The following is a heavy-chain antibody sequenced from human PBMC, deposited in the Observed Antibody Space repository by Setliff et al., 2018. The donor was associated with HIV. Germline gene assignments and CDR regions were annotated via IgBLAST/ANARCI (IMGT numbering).Heavy chain of an antibody. CDR2: ISAYNGNT. CDR1: GYTFTSYD. CDR3: AREIGDYYDSSGYYPPTDYYYGMDV. D-gene: IGHD3-22*01. V-gene: IGHV1-18*01. Sequence: SVKVSCKASGYTFTSYDISWVRQAPGQGLEWMGWISAYNGNTNHAQRLQGRVTMTTDTSTSTAYMELRSLRSDDTAVYYCAREIGDYYDSSGYYPPTDYYYGMDVWGQGTTVTVSS. J-gene: IGHJ6*02.